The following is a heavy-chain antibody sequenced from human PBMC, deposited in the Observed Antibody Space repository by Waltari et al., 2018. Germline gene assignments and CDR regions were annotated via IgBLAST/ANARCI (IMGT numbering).Heavy chain of an antibody. V-gene: IGHV4-4*07. CDR2: IHISGRT. CDR3: ARDYDQDWFDP. CDR1: GGSVSDFY. D-gene: IGHD3-22*01. Sequence: QVQLQESGPGLVRPSETLSLTCTVSGGSVSDFYWTWIRQPAGGGLERIGRIHISGRTDYHPSLKSRVSMSVDTSKNQFSLKLSSVTAADTAVYYCARDYDQDWFDPWGQGTLVTVSS. J-gene: IGHJ5*02.